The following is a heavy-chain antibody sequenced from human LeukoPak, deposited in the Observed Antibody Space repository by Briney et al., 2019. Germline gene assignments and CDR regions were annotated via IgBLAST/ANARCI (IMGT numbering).Heavy chain of an antibody. J-gene: IGHJ4*02. Sequence: ASVKVSCKASGYIFSDYYMHWVRQAPGQGLEWLGWINPKSGAADYAQQFRGRVAMTRDTSINTDYMEMKRVTSDDTAVYYCARGAEAETSPLDFWGQGTLVTVSS. CDR1: GYIFSDYY. CDR3: ARGAEAETSPLDF. V-gene: IGHV1-2*02. D-gene: IGHD6-13*01. CDR2: INPKSGAA.